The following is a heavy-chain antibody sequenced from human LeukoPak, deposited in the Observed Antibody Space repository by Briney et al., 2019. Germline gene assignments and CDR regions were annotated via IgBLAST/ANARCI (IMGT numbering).Heavy chain of an antibody. J-gene: IGHJ4*02. CDR1: GFTFSNYV. Sequence: GGSLRLSCAASGFTFSNYVMHWVRQAPGKGLEWVAYLRYDGSNKNYADSVKGRFTISRDNSKNTLYLQLNSLRAEDTAVYYCAKDDDNWTDSFDYWGQGTLVTVSS. V-gene: IGHV3-30*02. D-gene: IGHD1-1*01. CDR3: AKDDDNWTDSFDY. CDR2: LRYDGSNK.